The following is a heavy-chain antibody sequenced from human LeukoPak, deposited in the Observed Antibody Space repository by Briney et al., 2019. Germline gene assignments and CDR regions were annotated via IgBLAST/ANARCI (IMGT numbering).Heavy chain of an antibody. J-gene: IGHJ4*02. CDR1: GGSISSYY. D-gene: IGHD1-26*01. Sequence: SETLSLTCTVSGGSISSYYWSWIRQPPGKGLEWIGYIYYSGSTNYNPSLKSRVTISVDASKNQFSLKLSSVTAADTAVYYCARLWELVNYWGQGTLVTVSS. V-gene: IGHV4-59*01. CDR3: ARLWELVNY. CDR2: IYYSGST.